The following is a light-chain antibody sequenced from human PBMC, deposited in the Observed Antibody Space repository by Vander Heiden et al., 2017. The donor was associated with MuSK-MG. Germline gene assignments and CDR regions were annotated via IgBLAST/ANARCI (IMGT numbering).Light chain of an antibody. CDR2: EVS. CDR1: SSDVGGYNY. J-gene: IGLJ1*01. V-gene: IGLV2-14*01. CDR3: SSYTSSGSYV. Sequence: QSALTQPASVSGSPGQSITISCTGTSSDVGGYNYVSWYQQHPGKAPKFMIYEVSNRPSGVSDRFSGSKSGNTASLTISGLQAEDEADYYCSSYTSSGSYVFGTGTWVTVL.